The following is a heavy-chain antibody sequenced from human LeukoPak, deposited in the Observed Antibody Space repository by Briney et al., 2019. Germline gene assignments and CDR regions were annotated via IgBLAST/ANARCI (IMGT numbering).Heavy chain of an antibody. CDR3: ASYMTTVTTQGWFDP. J-gene: IGHJ5*02. Sequence: SETLSLTCTVSGGSISSSSYYWGWIRQPPGKGLEWIGSIYYSGSTYYNPSLKSRVTISVDTSKNQFSLKLSSVTAAGTAVYYCASYMTTVTTQGWFDPWGQGTLVTVSS. CDR1: GGSISSSSYY. CDR2: IYYSGST. V-gene: IGHV4-39*07. D-gene: IGHD4-17*01.